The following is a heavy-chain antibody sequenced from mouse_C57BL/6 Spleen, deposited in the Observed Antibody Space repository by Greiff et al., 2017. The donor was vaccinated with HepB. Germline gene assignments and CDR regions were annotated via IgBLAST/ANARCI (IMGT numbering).Heavy chain of an antibody. D-gene: IGHD2-5*01. CDR1: GYTFTEYT. V-gene: IGHV1-62-2*01. Sequence: VNVVESGAELVKPGASVKLSCKASGYTFTEYTINWVKQRSGQGLEWIGWFYPGSGSIKYNEKFKDKATLTADKSSSTVYMEISRLTSEDSAVYFCARHEVDYSNSWFAYWGQGTLVTVSA. J-gene: IGHJ3*01. CDR3: ARHEVDYSNSWFAY. CDR2: FYPGSGSI.